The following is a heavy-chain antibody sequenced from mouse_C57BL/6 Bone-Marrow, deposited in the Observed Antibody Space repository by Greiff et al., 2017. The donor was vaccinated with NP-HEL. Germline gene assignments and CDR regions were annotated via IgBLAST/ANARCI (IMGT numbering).Heavy chain of an antibody. CDR2: IAPSDSYT. J-gene: IGHJ1*03. CDR1: GYTFTSYW. CDR3: ARDGYYWYFDV. Sequence: QVPLNPPFAELVKPGASVKLSCKASGYTFTSYWMQWVKQRPGQGLEWIGEIAPSDSYTNYNQKFKGKATLTVDTSSSTAYMQLSSLTSEDSAVYYCARDGYYWYFDVWGTGTTVTVSS. V-gene: IGHV1-50*01. D-gene: IGHD2-3*01.